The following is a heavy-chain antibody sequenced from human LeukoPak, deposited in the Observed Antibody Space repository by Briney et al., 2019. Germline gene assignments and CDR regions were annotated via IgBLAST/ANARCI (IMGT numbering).Heavy chain of an antibody. CDR1: GFTFSNAW. CDR3: TTVHDSSGYYYHDY. CDR2: IKSKTDGGTT. V-gene: IGHV3-15*01. Sequence: PGGSLRLSCAASGFTFSNAWMSWVRQAPGKGLEWVGRIKSKTDGGTTDYAAPVKGRFAISRDDSKNTLYLQMNSLKTEDTAVYYCTTVHDSSGYYYHDYWGQGTLVTVSS. J-gene: IGHJ4*02. D-gene: IGHD3-22*01.